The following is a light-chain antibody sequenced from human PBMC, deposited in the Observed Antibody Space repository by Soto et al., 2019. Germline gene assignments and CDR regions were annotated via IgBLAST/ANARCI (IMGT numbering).Light chain of an antibody. Sequence: QSVLTQPPSVSGAPGQRVTISCTGSSSNIGAGYDVHWYQQRPGTAPKLLIYGNSNRPSGVPDRFSGAKSGTSASLAITGLQAEDDVDYYCQSYDSSLSGWVFGGGTKLTVL. V-gene: IGLV1-40*01. CDR1: SSNIGAGYD. CDR3: QSYDSSLSGWV. CDR2: GNS. J-gene: IGLJ3*02.